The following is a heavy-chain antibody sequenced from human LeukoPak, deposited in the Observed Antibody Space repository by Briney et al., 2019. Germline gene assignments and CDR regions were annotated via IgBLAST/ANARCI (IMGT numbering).Heavy chain of an antibody. CDR3: ARGGSRSYTSSTLDY. Sequence: SETLSLTCSVSGGSITVYYWNWIRQSPGRGLEWIGSISYSGSTNYNPSLKSRVTISIDTSKNRFSLKVSSVIAADTAMYYCARGGSRSYTSSTLDYWGQGTLVTVSS. D-gene: IGHD6-6*01. J-gene: IGHJ4*02. V-gene: IGHV4-59*12. CDR2: ISYSGST. CDR1: GGSITVYY.